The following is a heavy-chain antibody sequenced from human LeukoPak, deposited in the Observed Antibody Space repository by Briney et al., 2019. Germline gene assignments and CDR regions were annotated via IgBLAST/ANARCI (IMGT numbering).Heavy chain of an antibody. V-gene: IGHV1-24*01. D-gene: IGHD2-2*02. Sequence: ASVKVSCKVSGYTLTELSMHWVRQAPGKGREWMGGFDPEDGETIYAQEFQGRVTMTEDTSTDTAYMELSSLRSEDTAVYYCATDVRCSSTSCYSNYFDYWGQGTLVIVSS. J-gene: IGHJ4*02. CDR1: GYTLTELS. CDR3: ATDVRCSSTSCYSNYFDY. CDR2: FDPEDGET.